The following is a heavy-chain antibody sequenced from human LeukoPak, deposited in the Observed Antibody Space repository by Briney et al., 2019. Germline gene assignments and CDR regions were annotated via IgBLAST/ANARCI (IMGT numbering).Heavy chain of an antibody. D-gene: IGHD2-2*02. CDR1: GFTFSSYA. CDR3: ARAPCRSTSCYIGGWTFDP. J-gene: IGHJ5*02. Sequence: PGGSLRLSCAASGFTFSSYAMHWVRQAPGKGLEWVAAISYDGSNKYYADSVKGRFTISRDNSKNTLYLQMNSLRAEDTAVYYCARAPCRSTSCYIGGWTFDPWGQGTLVTVSS. CDR2: ISYDGSNK. V-gene: IGHV3-30*01.